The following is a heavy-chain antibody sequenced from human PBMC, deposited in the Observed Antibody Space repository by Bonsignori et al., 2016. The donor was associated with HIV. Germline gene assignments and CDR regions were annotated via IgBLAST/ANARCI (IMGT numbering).Heavy chain of an antibody. CDR2: INSDGSST. Sequence: GESLKISCAASGFTFSSYWMHWVRQAPGKGLVWVSRINSDGSSTSYADSVKGRFTISRDNAKNTLYLQMNSLRAEDTAVYYCVRGRAGATIGYWGQGTLVTVSS. CDR3: VRGRAGATIGY. D-gene: IGHD1-26*01. CDR1: GFTFSSYW. J-gene: IGHJ4*02. V-gene: IGHV3-74*01.